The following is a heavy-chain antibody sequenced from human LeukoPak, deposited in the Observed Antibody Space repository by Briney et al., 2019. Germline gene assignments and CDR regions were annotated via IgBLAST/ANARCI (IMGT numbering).Heavy chain of an antibody. V-gene: IGHV1-8*01. CDR2: MNPNSGNT. CDR1: GYTFTSYD. J-gene: IGHJ4*02. CDR3: ARTLKGREILGSRLGELSLGYY. D-gene: IGHD3-16*02. Sequence: ASVKVSCKASGYTFTSYDINWVRQATGQGLEWMGWMNPNSGNTGYAQKFQDRVTMTRNTSISTAYMELSSLRSEDTAVYYCARTLKGREILGSRLGELSLGYYWGQGTLVTVSS.